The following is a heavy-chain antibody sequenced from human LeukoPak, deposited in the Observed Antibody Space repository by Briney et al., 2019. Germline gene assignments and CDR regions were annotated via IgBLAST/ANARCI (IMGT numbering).Heavy chain of an antibody. V-gene: IGHV4-59*08. CDR2: IFNTGNT. D-gene: IGHD3-9*01. CDR3: ARHEGILTGYPFDY. Sequence: SETLSLTCSVSGGSINSHYWSWIRQPPGKRLEWIGYIFNTGNTNYNPSLASRVTMSVDTSRAQFFLRLSPVTAADTAVYYCARHEGILTGYPFDYWGQGILVTVSS. J-gene: IGHJ4*02. CDR1: GGSINSHY.